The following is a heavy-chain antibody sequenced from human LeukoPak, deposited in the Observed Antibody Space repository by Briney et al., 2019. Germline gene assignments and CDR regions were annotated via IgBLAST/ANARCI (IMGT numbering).Heavy chain of an antibody. D-gene: IGHD6-13*01. J-gene: IGHJ3*02. Sequence: PGGSLRLSCAASGFTVSSNYMSWVRQAPGKGLEWVSVIYSGGSTYYADSVKGRFTISRDNSKNTLYLQMDSLRAEDTAVYYCAGRQLVRLADAFDNWGQGTMVTVSS. CDR2: IYSGGST. V-gene: IGHV3-53*01. CDR3: AGRQLVRLADAFDN. CDR1: GFTVSSNY.